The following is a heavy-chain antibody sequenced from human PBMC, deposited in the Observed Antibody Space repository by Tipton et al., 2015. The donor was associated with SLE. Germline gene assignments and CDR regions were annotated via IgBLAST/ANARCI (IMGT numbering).Heavy chain of an antibody. CDR2: IYFTGST. Sequence: TLSLTCTVSGDSISSHYWSWIRQPPGKGLEWIGYIYFTGSTNYNPSLKSRVTISVDMSKNQFSLKLTSVTAADTAAYYCARGGGSPSYWGQGTLVTVSS. V-gene: IGHV4-59*11. CDR1: GDSISSHY. D-gene: IGHD2-15*01. J-gene: IGHJ4*02. CDR3: ARGGGSPSY.